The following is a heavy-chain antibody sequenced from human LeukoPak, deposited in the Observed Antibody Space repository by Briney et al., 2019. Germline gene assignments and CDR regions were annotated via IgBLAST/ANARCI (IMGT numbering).Heavy chain of an antibody. J-gene: IGHJ4*02. CDR1: GGSISSHY. D-gene: IGHD3-22*01. Sequence: SETLSLTCTVPGGSISSHYWSWIRQPPGKGLEWIGYIYYSGSTNYNPSLKSRVTISVDTSKNQFSLKLSSVTAADTAVYYCARDTGYLVDYWGQGTLVTVSS. CDR3: ARDTGYLVDY. V-gene: IGHV4-59*11. CDR2: IYYSGST.